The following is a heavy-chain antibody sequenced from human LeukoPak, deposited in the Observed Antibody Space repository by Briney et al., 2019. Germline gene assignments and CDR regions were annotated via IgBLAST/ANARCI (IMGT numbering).Heavy chain of an antibody. J-gene: IGHJ4*02. CDR1: GFSFSSYS. D-gene: IGHD2/OR15-2a*01. Sequence: GGSLRLSCAASGFSFSSYSMNWVRQAPGKGLEWVSSISGSGTHILYADSVRGRFTISRDDARNSLYLQMNSLRAEDTAVYYCAKFETRGNTDFDYWGQGTLVTVSS. CDR3: AKFETRGNTDFDY. CDR2: ISGSGTHI. V-gene: IGHV3-21*01.